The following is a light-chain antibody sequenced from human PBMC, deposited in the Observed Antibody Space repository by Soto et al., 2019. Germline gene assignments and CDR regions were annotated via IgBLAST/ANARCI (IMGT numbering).Light chain of an antibody. CDR1: QSVSSSY. CDR2: GAS. CDR3: QQYNDWAT. Sequence: EIVLTQSPGTLSLSPGERATLSCRASQSVSSSYLAWYQQKPGQAPRLLIYGASSRATGIPDRFSGSGSGTDFTLTISRLEPEDFALYYCQQYNDWATFGQGTRLEIK. V-gene: IGKV3-20*01. J-gene: IGKJ5*01.